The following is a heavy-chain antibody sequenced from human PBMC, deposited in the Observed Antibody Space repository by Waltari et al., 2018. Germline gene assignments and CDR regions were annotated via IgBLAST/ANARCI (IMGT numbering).Heavy chain of an antibody. CDR1: GGSISSSSYY. J-gene: IGHJ6*03. Sequence: QLQLQESGPGLVKPSETLSLTCTVSGGSISSSSYYWGWIRQPQGKGLEWIGSIYYSGSTYYNPSLKSRVTISVDTSKNQFSLKLSSVTAADTAVYYCARVPRVVVPAAITVYYYYMDVWGKGTTVTISS. CDR3: ARVPRVVVPAAITVYYYYMDV. V-gene: IGHV4-39*07. D-gene: IGHD2-2*02. CDR2: IYYSGST.